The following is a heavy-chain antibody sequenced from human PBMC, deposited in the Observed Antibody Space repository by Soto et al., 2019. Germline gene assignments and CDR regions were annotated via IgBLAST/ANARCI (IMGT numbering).Heavy chain of an antibody. J-gene: IGHJ4*02. V-gene: IGHV3-23*01. Sequence: GGSLRLSCAASGFTFSSYAMTWVRQAPGKGLEWVSAISGSGAYTYYANSVKGRFTISRDNSKNTLYLQLNSLRAEDTAVYYCAKYGCSSTACQCDYWGQGTRVNVSS. CDR3: AKYGCSSTACQCDY. D-gene: IGHD2-2*01. CDR2: ISGSGAYT. CDR1: GFTFSSYA.